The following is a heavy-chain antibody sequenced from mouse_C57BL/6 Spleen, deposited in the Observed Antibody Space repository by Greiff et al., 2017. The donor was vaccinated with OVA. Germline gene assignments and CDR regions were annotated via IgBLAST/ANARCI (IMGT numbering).Heavy chain of an antibody. J-gene: IGHJ3*01. D-gene: IGHD2-5*01. CDR1: GYTFTDYY. Sequence: EVQLQESGPVLVKPGASVKMSCKASGYTFTDYYMNWVKQSHGKSLEWIGVINPYNGGTSYNQKFKGKATLTVDKSSSTAYMELNSLTSEDSAVYYCARDYSNYEFAYWGQGTLVTVSA. V-gene: IGHV1-19*01. CDR2: INPYNGGT. CDR3: ARDYSNYEFAY.